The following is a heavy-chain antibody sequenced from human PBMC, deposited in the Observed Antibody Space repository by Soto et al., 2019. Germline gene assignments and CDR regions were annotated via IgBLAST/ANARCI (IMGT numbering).Heavy chain of an antibody. CDR2: IYYSGST. J-gene: IGHJ3*02. Sequence: QVQLQESGPGLVKPSQTLSLTCTVSGGSISSGGYYWSWIRQHPGKGLEWIGYIYYSGSTYYNPSLKSRVTISVDTSKNQFSLKLSSVTAADTAVYYCARRKLDYYDSSGYSYAFDIWGQGTMVTVSS. D-gene: IGHD3-22*01. CDR1: GGSISSGGYY. V-gene: IGHV4-31*03. CDR3: ARRKLDYYDSSGYSYAFDI.